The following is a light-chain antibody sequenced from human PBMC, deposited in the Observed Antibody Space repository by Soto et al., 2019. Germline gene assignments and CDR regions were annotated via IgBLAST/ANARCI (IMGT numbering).Light chain of an antibody. Sequence: EIVLTQSPGTLSLSPGERATLSCRASQSVDSSYLSWYQHKPGQAPSLLIYATSSRATGIPDRLSGSGAGTDFTLTSSRLEPEDVAGYYCLRSGASSFSFGQGKKLEI. J-gene: IGKJ2*03. CDR2: ATS. V-gene: IGKV3-20*01. CDR1: QSVDSSY. CDR3: LRSGASSFS.